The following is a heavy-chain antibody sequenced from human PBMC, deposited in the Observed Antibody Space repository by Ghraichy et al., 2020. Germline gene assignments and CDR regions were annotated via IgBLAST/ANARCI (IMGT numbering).Heavy chain of an antibody. CDR3: ARRKTVFGVIIVRAFDI. Sequence: SQTLSLTCTVSGDSITSGGFYWSWLRQHPGKDLEWIGYIHYSGTTSYNPSLKSRVSISVDTSENQFSLKVSSVTAADTAVYYCARRKTVFGVIIVRAFDIWGQGTMVTVSS. J-gene: IGHJ3*02. V-gene: IGHV4-31*03. CDR1: GDSITSGGFY. CDR2: IHYSGTT. D-gene: IGHD3-3*01.